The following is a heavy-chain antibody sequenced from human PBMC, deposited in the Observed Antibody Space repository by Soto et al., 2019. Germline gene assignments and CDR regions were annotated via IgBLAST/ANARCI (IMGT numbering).Heavy chain of an antibody. CDR3: ASSGGLDDYECDFDY. D-gene: IGHD4-17*01. CDR1: GGTFSSSA. J-gene: IGHJ4*02. V-gene: IGHV1-69*01. CDR2: SIPIFGTA. Sequence: QVQLVQSGAEVKTPGSSVKVSCKASGGTFSSSAISGVRQAPGQGLEWMGGSIPIFGTAHYAQKFQGRVTITGDESTSTAYMELSSLRYEDTSVYYCASSGGLDDYECDFDYWGQGTLVTVSS.